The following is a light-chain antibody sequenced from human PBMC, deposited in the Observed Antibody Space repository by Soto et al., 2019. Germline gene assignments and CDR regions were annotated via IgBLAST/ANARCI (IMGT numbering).Light chain of an antibody. CDR1: NSDVGAYNY. V-gene: IGLV2-14*01. J-gene: IGLJ2*01. CDR2: EVN. Sequence: QSALTQPASVSGSPGQSITISCTGTNSDVGAYNYVSWYQHYPGKAPKLMIYEVNNRPSGVPTRSSGSKSGNTASLTISGLQAEDEADYHCSSYTSTTTLVFGGGTKLTVL. CDR3: SSYTSTTTLV.